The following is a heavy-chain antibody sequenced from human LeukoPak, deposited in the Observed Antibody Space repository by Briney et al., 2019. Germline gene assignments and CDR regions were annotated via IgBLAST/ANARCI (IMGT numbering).Heavy chain of an antibody. V-gene: IGHV1-18*01. Sequence: ASVKVSCKASGGTFSSYAISWVRQAPGQGLEWMGWISGYNGETSYAQKVQGRVAITRDTSASTAYMELSSLISEDTAVYYCARDRGAYDDYWGQGTLVTVSS. J-gene: IGHJ4*02. CDR1: GGTFSSYA. D-gene: IGHD5-12*01. CDR2: ISGYNGET. CDR3: ARDRGAYDDY.